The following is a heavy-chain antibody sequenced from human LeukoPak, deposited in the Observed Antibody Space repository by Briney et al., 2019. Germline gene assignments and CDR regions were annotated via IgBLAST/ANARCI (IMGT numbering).Heavy chain of an antibody. CDR1: RFTFSNYG. V-gene: IGHV3-48*01. Sequence: GGSLRLSCAASRFTFSNYGVNWVRQAPGKGLEWVSYINSRSSTIYYADSVRGRFTISRDNAKNSLYLQMNSLKAEDTAIYYCAREVGTPQAFDIWGQGTMVTVSS. D-gene: IGHD1-26*01. CDR3: AREVGTPQAFDI. J-gene: IGHJ3*02. CDR2: INSRSSTI.